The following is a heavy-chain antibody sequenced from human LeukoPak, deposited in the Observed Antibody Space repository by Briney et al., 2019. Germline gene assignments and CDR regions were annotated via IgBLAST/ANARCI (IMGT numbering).Heavy chain of an antibody. J-gene: IGHJ4*02. Sequence: SETLSLTCAVYGGSFSGYYWSWIRQPPGKGLEWIGEINHSGSTYYNPSLKSRVTISVDTSKNQFSLKLSSVTAADTAVYYCARGGYSYGYPYWGQGTLVTVSS. V-gene: IGHV4-34*01. CDR3: ARGGYSYGYPY. CDR1: GGSFSGYY. D-gene: IGHD5-18*01. CDR2: INHSGST.